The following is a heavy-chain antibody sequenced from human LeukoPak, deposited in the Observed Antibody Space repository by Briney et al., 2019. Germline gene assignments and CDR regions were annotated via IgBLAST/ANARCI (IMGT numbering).Heavy chain of an antibody. CDR1: GFTFDNYA. V-gene: IGHV3-23*01. Sequence: GGSLRLSCVASGFTFDNYAMNWVRQAPGKGLEWVSAISGSGGSTYYADSVKGRFTVSRGNSKNTLYLQMNSLRGEDTAVYYCAKINYYGSGTYGKPKYYYYGMDVWGQGTTVTVSS. D-gene: IGHD3-10*01. CDR2: ISGSGGST. J-gene: IGHJ6*02. CDR3: AKINYYGSGTYGKPKYYYYGMDV.